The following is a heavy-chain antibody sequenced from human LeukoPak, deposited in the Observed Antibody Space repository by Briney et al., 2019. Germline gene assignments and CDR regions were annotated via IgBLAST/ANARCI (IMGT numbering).Heavy chain of an antibody. CDR2: INHSGST. J-gene: IGHJ3*02. V-gene: IGHV4-30-2*01. Sequence: PSQTLSLTCTVSGGSISSGGYYWSWIRQPPGKGLEWIGEINHSGSTNYNPSLKSRVTISVDTSKNQFSLKLSSVTAADTAVYYCARGLYDFWSGYPTGAFDIWGQGTMVTVSS. D-gene: IGHD3-3*01. CDR3: ARGLYDFWSGYPTGAFDI. CDR1: GGSISSGGYY.